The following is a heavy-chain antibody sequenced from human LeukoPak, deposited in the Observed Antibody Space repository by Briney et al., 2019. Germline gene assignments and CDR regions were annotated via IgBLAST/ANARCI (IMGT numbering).Heavy chain of an antibody. D-gene: IGHD6-19*01. V-gene: IGHV4-38-2*02. CDR2: IYHSGST. CDR1: GYSISSGYY. CDR3: ARLLIAVAGNWFDP. Sequence: PSETLSLTCTVSGYSISSGYYWGWIRQPPGKGLEWIGSIYHSGSTYYNPSLKSRVTISVDTSKNQFSLKLSSVTAADTAVYYCARLLIAVAGNWFDPWGQGTLVTVSS. J-gene: IGHJ5*02.